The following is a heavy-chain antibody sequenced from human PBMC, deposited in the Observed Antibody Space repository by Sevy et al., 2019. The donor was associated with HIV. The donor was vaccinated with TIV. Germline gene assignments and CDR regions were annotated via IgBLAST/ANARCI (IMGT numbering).Heavy chain of an antibody. CDR1: GGSISSGDYY. Sequence: SETLSLTCTVSGGSISSGDYYWSWIRQPPGKGLEWIGYIYYSGSTYYNPSLKSRVTISVDTSKNQFSLKLSSVTAADTAGYYCAGSIVVVVAATREPPNWFDPWGQGTLVTVSS. D-gene: IGHD2-15*01. CDR3: AGSIVVVVAATREPPNWFDP. V-gene: IGHV4-30-4*01. CDR2: IYYSGST. J-gene: IGHJ5*02.